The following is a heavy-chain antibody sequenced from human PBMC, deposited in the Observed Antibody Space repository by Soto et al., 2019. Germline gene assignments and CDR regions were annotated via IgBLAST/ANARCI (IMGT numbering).Heavy chain of an antibody. V-gene: IGHV3-11*01. Sequence: PGGSLRLSCAASGFTFSDYYIHWIRRAPGKGLEWISYISGNGEIIQYAASARGRFTISRDNAENSVYLEMDRLRAEDTALYYCARDVDADFRTDFDYWGRGTLVTVFS. CDR1: GFTFSDYY. CDR2: ISGNGEII. J-gene: IGHJ4*02. CDR3: ARDVDADFRTDFDY. D-gene: IGHD4-17*01.